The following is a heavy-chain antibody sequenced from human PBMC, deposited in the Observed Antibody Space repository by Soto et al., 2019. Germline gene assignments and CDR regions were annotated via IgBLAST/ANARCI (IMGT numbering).Heavy chain of an antibody. Sequence: ASVKVSCKAPGYTFTSYGISWVRQAPGQGLEWMGWISAYNGNTNYAQKLQGRVTMTTDTSTSTAYMELRSLRSDDTAVYYCARDGVYSSSPKFFAYWGQGTLVTVSS. CDR3: ARDGVYSSSPKFFAY. CDR2: ISAYNGNT. V-gene: IGHV1-18*01. CDR1: GYTFTSYG. J-gene: IGHJ4*02. D-gene: IGHD6-6*01.